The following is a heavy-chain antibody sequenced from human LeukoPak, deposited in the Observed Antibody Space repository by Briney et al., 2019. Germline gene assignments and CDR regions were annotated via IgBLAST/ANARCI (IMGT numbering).Heavy chain of an antibody. CDR3: ARATGYNHSFDY. V-gene: IGHV4-59*01. D-gene: IGHD5-18*01. Sequence: SETLSLTCTVSGGSISSYYWSWIRQPPGKGLEWIGYIFYSGSTNYNPSLKRRVTISVDTSKTQFSLRLTSVTAADTAVYSCARATGYNHSFDYWGQGTLVTVSS. J-gene: IGHJ4*02. CDR1: GGSISSYY. CDR2: IFYSGST.